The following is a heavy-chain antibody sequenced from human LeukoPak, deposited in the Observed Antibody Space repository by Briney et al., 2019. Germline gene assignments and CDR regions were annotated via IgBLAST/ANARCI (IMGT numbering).Heavy chain of an antibody. CDR1: GFTFSSYA. V-gene: IGHV3-23*01. Sequence: LPGGSLKLSCAASGFTFSSYAMSWVRQASGKGLEWVSSIGGSGGSTYYADSVKGRFTISRDNSKNTLYLQMNSLRAEDTAVYYCAKVETAAAATLRGFDYWGQGTLVTVSS. CDR3: AKVETAAAATLRGFDY. D-gene: IGHD6-13*01. J-gene: IGHJ4*02. CDR2: IGGSGGST.